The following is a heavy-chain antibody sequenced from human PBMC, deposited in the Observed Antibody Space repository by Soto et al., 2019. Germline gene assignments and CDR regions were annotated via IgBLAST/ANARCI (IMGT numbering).Heavy chain of an antibody. V-gene: IGHV4-4*02. CDR1: GGSFTSNNW. Sequence: SETLSLTCAVSGGSFTSNNWWTWVRQPPGLGLEWIGEIYRTGSTNYNPSLKSRVTISLDKSENQFSLKVTSLTAADTAVYYCASRDPGTSVDYWGQGTLVTVSS. D-gene: IGHD1-7*01. J-gene: IGHJ4*02. CDR2: IYRTGST. CDR3: ASRDPGTSVDY.